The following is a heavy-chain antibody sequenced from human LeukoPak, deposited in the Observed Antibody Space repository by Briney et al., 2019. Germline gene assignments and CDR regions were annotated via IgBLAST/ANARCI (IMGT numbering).Heavy chain of an antibody. V-gene: IGHV3-23*01. CDR1: GFTFSIYA. J-gene: IGHJ4*02. D-gene: IGHD3-22*01. Sequence: GGSLRLSCAASGFTFSIYAMNWVRQAPGKGLEWVSVIGGSADSADYADSVKGRFTISRDDSKNTLYLQMISLRSEDTAVYYCAKGLDSSGYYYEDYWGQGTLVTVSS. CDR3: AKGLDSSGYYYEDY. CDR2: IGGSADSA.